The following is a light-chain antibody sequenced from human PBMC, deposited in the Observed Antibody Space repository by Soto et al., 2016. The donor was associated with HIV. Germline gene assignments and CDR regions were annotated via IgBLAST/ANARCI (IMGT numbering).Light chain of an antibody. CDR3: QVWDVSSDHVV. V-gene: IGLV3-21*03. CDR1: NLGSKS. Sequence: SYVLTQPPSVSVPPGKTARTTCGGNNLGSKSVHWYQQKPGQAPVLVVYDDSDRPSGIPERFSGSNSGSTATLTISRVEAGDEADYYCQVWDVSSDHVVFGGGTKLTVL. J-gene: IGLJ2*01. CDR2: DDS.